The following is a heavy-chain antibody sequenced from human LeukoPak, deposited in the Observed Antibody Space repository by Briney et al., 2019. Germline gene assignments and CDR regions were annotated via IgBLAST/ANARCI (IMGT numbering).Heavy chain of an antibody. V-gene: IGHV3-7*01. J-gene: IGHJ6*02. CDR2: INPDGSAK. CDR3: ARHFSTYPYGLDV. Sequence: SGGSLRLSCAASGFTFSNFWMSWVRQAPGKGLEWVANINPDGSAKYYVDSVKGRFTISRDNAENSLYLQMNSLRPEDTAVYYCARHFSTYPYGLDVWGQGTTVTVSS. D-gene: IGHD3-3*02. CDR1: GFTFSNFW.